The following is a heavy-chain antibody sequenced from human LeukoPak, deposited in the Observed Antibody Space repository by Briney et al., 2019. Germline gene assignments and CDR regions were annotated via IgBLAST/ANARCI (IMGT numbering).Heavy chain of an antibody. CDR1: GDSASTNSVT. Sequence: LQTLSPTCAISGDSASTNSVTWNWIRPSPSRGLEWLGRTYYRSTWYNDYAVSVRGRITVNPDTSKNQFSLHLNSVTPEDTAVYYCARRLTQYDCFDPWGQGILVTVSS. J-gene: IGHJ5*02. CDR2: TYYRSTWYN. D-gene: IGHD2-2*01. CDR3: ARRLTQYDCFDP. V-gene: IGHV6-1*01.